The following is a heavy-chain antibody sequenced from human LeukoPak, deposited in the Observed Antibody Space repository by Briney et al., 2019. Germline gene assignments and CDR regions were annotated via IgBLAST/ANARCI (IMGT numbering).Heavy chain of an antibody. V-gene: IGHV1-69*13. D-gene: IGHD6-6*01. CDR2: IIPIFGTA. Sequence: ASVKVSCKASGYTFTSYDINWVRQATGQGLEWMGGIIPIFGTANYAQKFQGRVTITADDSTSTAYMELSSLRSEDTAVYYCARLAVEYSSSDYYFDYWGQGTLVTVSS. CDR3: ARLAVEYSSSDYYFDY. CDR1: GYTFTSYD. J-gene: IGHJ4*02.